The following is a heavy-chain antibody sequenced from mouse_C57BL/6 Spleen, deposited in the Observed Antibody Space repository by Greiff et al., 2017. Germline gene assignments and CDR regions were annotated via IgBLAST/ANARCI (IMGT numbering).Heavy chain of an antibody. D-gene: IGHD2-14*01. V-gene: IGHV1-55*01. CDR3: ARGGEYDRGTAY. Sequence: QVQLQQPGAELVKPGASVKMSCKASGYTFTSYWITWVKQRPGKGLEWIGDIYPGSGSTNYNEKFKSKATLTVDTSSSTAYMQLSSLTSEDSAVYYCARGGEYDRGTAYWGQGTLVTVSA. J-gene: IGHJ3*01. CDR1: GYTFTSYW. CDR2: IYPGSGST.